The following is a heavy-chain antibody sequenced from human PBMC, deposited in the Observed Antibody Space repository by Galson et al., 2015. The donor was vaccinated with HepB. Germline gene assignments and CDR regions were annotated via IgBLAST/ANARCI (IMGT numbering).Heavy chain of an antibody. D-gene: IGHD3-3*01. CDR3: ATYCDFWSGPGVSYWYFDL. CDR2: ISGDGGGT. CDR1: GFTFGSYW. J-gene: IGHJ2*01. Sequence: SLRLSCAASGFTFGSYWMHWVRQAPGKGPVWVSRISGDGGGTNYADSVKGRFTISRDNAKNTLYLQMNSLRAEDTAVYYCATYCDFWSGPGVSYWYFDLWGRGPLVPLSS. V-gene: IGHV3-74*01.